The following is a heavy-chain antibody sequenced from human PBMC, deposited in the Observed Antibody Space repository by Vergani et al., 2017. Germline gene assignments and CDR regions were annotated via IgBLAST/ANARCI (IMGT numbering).Heavy chain of an antibody. CDR1: GFTFSNAW. CDR2: IKSKTDGGTT. CDR3: AKGYSSDY. V-gene: IGHV3-15*01. J-gene: IGHJ4*02. D-gene: IGHD6-13*01. Sequence: EVQLVESGGGLVKPGGSLRLSCAASGFTFSNAWMSWVRQAPGKGLEWVGRIKSKTDGGTTDYAAPVKGRFTISRDNSKNTLYLQMNSLRAEDTAVYYCAKGYSSDYWGQGTLVTVSS.